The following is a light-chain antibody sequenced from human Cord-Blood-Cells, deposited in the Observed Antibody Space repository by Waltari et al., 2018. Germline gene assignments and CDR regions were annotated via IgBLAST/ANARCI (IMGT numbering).Light chain of an antibody. CDR3: QQYDNLPIT. CDR1: QAISNY. CDR2: DAS. Sequence: DIQMTQSPSSLSASVGDRVTLTCQASQAISNYLNWYQQKPEKAPTLLTYDASYLETGTPSRFSGSGSGTDFTFTISSLQPEDIATYYCQQYDNLPITFGEGTRLEIK. J-gene: IGKJ5*01. V-gene: IGKV1-33*01.